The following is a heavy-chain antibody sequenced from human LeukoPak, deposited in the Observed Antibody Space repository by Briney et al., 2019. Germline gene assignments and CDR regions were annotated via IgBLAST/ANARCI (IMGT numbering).Heavy chain of an antibody. CDR3: ARPSYYGSGSYLMDGFDP. CDR2: IYPGDSDT. D-gene: IGHD3-10*01. CDR1: GYSFTTYW. V-gene: IGHV5-51*01. J-gene: IGHJ5*02. Sequence: GESLKISCKGSGYSFTTYWIGWVRQMPGKGLEWMGIIYPGDSDTRYSPSFQGQVTISADKSISTAYLQWSSLKASDTAMYYCARPSYYGSGSYLMDGFDPWGQGTLVTVSS.